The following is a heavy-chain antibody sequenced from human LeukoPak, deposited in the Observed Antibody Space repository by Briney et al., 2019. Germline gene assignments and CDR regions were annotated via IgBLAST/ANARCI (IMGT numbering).Heavy chain of an antibody. D-gene: IGHD3-22*01. CDR3: AKDSGEYYDSSGYYYFDY. Sequence: GGSLRLSCAASGFTFSSYWMHWVRQAPGKGLVWVSRINSDGSSTSYADSVKGRFTISRDNAKNSLYLQMNSLRAEDTALYYCAKDSGEYYDSSGYYYFDYWGQGTLVTVSS. CDR1: GFTFSSYW. J-gene: IGHJ4*02. V-gene: IGHV3-74*01. CDR2: INSDGSST.